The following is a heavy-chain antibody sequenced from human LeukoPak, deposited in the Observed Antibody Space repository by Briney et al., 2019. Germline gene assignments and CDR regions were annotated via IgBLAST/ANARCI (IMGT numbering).Heavy chain of an antibody. CDR2: ISSSGSTI. J-gene: IGHJ4*02. Sequence: GSLRLSCAASGFTFSSYEMNWVRQAPGKGLEWVSYISSSGSTIYYADSVKGRFTISRDNAKNSLYLQMNSLRAEDTAVYYCARAHHYSGGWYDWGQGTLVTVPS. CDR3: ARAHHYSGGWYD. CDR1: GFTFSSYE. V-gene: IGHV3-48*03. D-gene: IGHD6-19*01.